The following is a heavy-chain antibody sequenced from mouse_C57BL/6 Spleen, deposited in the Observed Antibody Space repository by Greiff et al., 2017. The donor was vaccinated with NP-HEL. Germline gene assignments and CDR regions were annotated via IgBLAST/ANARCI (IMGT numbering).Heavy chain of an antibody. CDR3: ARVITTVVAPYFDV. Sequence: EVKLMESEGGLVQPGRSMKLSCTASGFTFSDYYMPWVRQVPEKGLEWVANINYDGSSTYYLDSLKSRFIISRDNAKNILYLQMSSLKSEDTATYYCARVITTVVAPYFDVWGTGTTVTVSS. CDR2: INYDGSST. D-gene: IGHD1-1*01. CDR1: GFTFSDYY. J-gene: IGHJ1*03. V-gene: IGHV5-16*01.